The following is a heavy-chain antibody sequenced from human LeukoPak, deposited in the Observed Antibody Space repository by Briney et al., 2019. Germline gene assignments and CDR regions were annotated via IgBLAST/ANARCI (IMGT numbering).Heavy chain of an antibody. CDR3: AKDWDGGWYNALDI. J-gene: IGHJ3*02. D-gene: IGHD6-19*01. V-gene: IGHV3-30*18. CDR2: ISYDGSNK. Sequence: GGSLRLSCAASGFTFSSYGMHWVRQAPGKGLEWVAVISYDGSNKYYADSVKGRFTISRDNSKNTLYLQMNSLRAEDTAVYYCAKDWDGGWYNALDIWGQGTMDTVSS. CDR1: GFTFSSYG.